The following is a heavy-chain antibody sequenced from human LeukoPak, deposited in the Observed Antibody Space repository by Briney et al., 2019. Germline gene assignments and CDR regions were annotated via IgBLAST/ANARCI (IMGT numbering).Heavy chain of an antibody. CDR2: ITGGDYAT. Sequence: GGSLRLSCAASGFTFSSFAMTWLSQAPGKGLERVTSITGGDYATYNKDYVKGRFTISRDNAKNTLYVQMNSLRADDTAIYYCTKDPNGGYIGAFDRWGQGALVTVSS. CDR1: GFTFSSFA. J-gene: IGHJ5*02. D-gene: IGHD4-17*01. CDR3: TKDPNGGYIGAFDR. V-gene: IGHV3-23*01.